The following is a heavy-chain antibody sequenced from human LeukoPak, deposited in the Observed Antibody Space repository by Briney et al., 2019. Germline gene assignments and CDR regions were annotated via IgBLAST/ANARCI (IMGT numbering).Heavy chain of an antibody. Sequence: SGGSLRLSCEASGFTFSTYSMNWVRQAPGKGLEWVSSIRSGSTYLYYADSVKGRFTISRDDAKNSLYLQMNSLRAEDTAVYYYARARSNWYGGCWGQGTLVTVSS. CDR1: GFTFSTYS. D-gene: IGHD6-13*01. J-gene: IGHJ4*02. CDR3: ARARSNWYGGC. CDR2: IRSGSTYL. V-gene: IGHV3-21*01.